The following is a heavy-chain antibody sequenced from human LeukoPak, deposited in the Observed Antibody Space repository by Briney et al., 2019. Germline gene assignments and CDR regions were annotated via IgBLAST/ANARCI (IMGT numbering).Heavy chain of an antibody. V-gene: IGHV7-4-1*02. Sequence: GASVKVSCKASGYTFTSYAMNWVRQAPGQGLEWMGWINTNTGNPTYAQGFTGRFVFSLDTSVSTAYLQISSLEAEDTAVYYCARTHYYDSSGYYYGRVAFDIWGQGTMVTVSS. D-gene: IGHD3-22*01. CDR2: INTNTGNP. J-gene: IGHJ3*02. CDR1: GYTFTSYA. CDR3: ARTHYYDSSGYYYGRVAFDI.